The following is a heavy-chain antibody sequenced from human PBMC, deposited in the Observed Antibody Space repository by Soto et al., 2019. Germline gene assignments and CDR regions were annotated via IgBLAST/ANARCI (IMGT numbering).Heavy chain of an antibody. V-gene: IGHV1-18*01. CDR1: GYTFTSYG. CDR3: ARDVSYPSWLGFDY. J-gene: IGHJ4*02. Sequence: ASVKVSCKASGYTFTSYGISWVRQAPGQGLEWMGWISAYNGNTNYAQKLQGRVTMTTDTSTSTAYMELRSLRSDDTAVYYCARDVSYPSWLGFDYWGQGTLVTVSS. D-gene: IGHD6-19*01. CDR2: ISAYNGNT.